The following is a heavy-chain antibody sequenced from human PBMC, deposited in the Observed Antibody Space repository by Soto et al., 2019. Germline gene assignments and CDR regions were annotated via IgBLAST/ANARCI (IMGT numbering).Heavy chain of an antibody. CDR3: EAANYDSSCFYGDY. CDR1: GFTFSDYG. V-gene: IGHV3-33*01. D-gene: IGHD3-22*01. J-gene: IGHJ4*02. CDR2: IWFDGTKE. Sequence: QVHLVQSGGGVVQPGKSLRLSCAGTGFTFSDYGMNWVRQAPGKGLEWVAVIWFDGTKEYYADSVKGRFSISRDNSKNTLYLQMNSLRDEDTAVYYWEAANYDSSCFYGDYWGQGALVTVSS.